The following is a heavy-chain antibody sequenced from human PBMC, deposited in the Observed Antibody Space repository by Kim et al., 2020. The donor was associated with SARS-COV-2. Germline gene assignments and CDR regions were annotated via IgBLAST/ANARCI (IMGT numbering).Heavy chain of an antibody. Sequence: GSTNSNPSPKSRLTLSVDTSKNQFSLKLSSVTAADTALYYCARAAAGFDYWGQGTLVTVSS. V-gene: IGHV4-4*07. CDR2: GST. J-gene: IGHJ4*02. CDR3: ARAAAGFDY. D-gene: IGHD6-13*01.